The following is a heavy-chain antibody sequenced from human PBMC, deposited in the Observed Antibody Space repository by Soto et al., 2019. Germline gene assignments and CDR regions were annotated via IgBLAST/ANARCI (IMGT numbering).Heavy chain of an antibody. CDR2: MNPNSGNT. CDR3: ARVGVTTPYYYGMDV. V-gene: IGHV1-8*01. Sequence: GASVKVSCKASGYTFTSYGINWVRQATGQGLEWMGWMNPNSGNTGYAQKFQGRVTMTRNTSISTAYMELSSLRSEDTAVFYCARVGVTTPYYYGMDVWGQGTTVTVSS. D-gene: IGHD4-17*01. J-gene: IGHJ6*02. CDR1: GYTFTSYG.